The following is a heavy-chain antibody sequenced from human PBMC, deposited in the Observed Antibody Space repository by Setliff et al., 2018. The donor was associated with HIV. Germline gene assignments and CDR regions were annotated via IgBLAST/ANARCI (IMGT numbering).Heavy chain of an antibody. D-gene: IGHD5-12*01. J-gene: IGHJ6*03. CDR3: ARVDSGYDLAYCYYMDD. CDR2: INSSGYM. CDR1: GFTFSNYN. Sequence: PGGSLRLSCAASGFTFSNYNMNWVRQAPGKGLEWVSSINSSGYMHYADSVKGRFTISRDNAKNSLYLQMNSLRAEDTAVYYCARVDSGYDLAYCYYMDDWGKGTAGTVSS. V-gene: IGHV3-21*01.